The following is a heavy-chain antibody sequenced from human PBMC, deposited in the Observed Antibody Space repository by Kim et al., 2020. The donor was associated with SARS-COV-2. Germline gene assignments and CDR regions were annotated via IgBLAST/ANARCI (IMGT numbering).Heavy chain of an antibody. V-gene: IGHV4-39*01. CDR3: ARQGYYDSSGYYYDY. Sequence: SETLSLTCTVSGGSISSSSYYWGWIRQPPGKGLEWIGSIYYSGSTYYNPSLKRRVTLSVDTSKNQFSLKLSSVTAADTAVYYCARQGYYDSSGYYYDYWGQGTLVTVSS. D-gene: IGHD3-22*01. CDR1: GGSISSSSYY. J-gene: IGHJ4*02. CDR2: IYYSGST.